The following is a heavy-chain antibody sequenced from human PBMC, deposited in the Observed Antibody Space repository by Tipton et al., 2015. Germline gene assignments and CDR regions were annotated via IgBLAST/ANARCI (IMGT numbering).Heavy chain of an antibody. CDR3: ARDLEHGMDV. J-gene: IGHJ6*02. V-gene: IGHV4-4*06. Sequence: LWSRVAMSMDTSKNQFSLKLSSVIAADTAVYYCARDLEHGMDVWGQGTTVTVS.